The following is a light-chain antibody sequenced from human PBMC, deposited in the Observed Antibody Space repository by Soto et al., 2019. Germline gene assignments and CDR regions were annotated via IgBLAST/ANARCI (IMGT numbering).Light chain of an antibody. CDR1: QSISTW. CDR2: DAS. V-gene: IGKV1-5*01. CDR3: QQYNSYPYT. J-gene: IGKJ2*01. Sequence: DIPMTQSPSTLSASVGDRVTVTCRASQSISTWLAWYQQKPGKAPNLLIYDASSLESGVPSRFSGSGSGTEFTLTISSLQPDDFATYYCQQYNSYPYTFGQGTKVDIK.